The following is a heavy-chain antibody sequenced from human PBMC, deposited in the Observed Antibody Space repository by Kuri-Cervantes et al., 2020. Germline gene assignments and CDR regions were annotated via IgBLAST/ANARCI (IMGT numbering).Heavy chain of an antibody. CDR2: TNPSNGGT. V-gene: IGHV1-2*02. CDR1: GYSFTDHY. CDR3: ARIDFPYYSGWG. D-gene: IGHD5-12*01. J-gene: IGHJ4*02. Sequence: ASVKVSCKASGYSFTDHYMHWVRQVPGQGLEWMACTNPSNGGTRFAQQFQGRVVLSSDTSITTAYMELTSLTSDDTAIYYCARIDFPYYSGWGWGQGTLVTVSS.